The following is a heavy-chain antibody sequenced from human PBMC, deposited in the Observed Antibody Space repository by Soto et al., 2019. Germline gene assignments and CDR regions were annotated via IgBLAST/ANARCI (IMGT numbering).Heavy chain of an antibody. V-gene: IGHV4-4*07. CDR2: IFSSGST. D-gene: IGHD3-16*02. J-gene: IGHJ4*02. CDR1: GGSISSYY. CDR3: ARDPLTRFDY. Sequence: QVQLQESGPGLVKPSETLSLTCTVSGGSISSYYWSWIRQPAGKGLEWIGRIFSSGSTNYNPSLKSRVTMLVDTSKKQFSLKVSSVTAADTAVYYCARDPLTRFDYWGQGTLVTVSS.